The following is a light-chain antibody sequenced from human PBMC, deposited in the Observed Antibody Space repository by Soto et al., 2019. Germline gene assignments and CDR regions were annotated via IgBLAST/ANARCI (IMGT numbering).Light chain of an antibody. J-gene: IGKJ1*01. Sequence: AIQLTQSPSSLSASVGDRFTITCRASQGISSYLAWYQQKPGKAPKLLIYAASTLQSGVPPRFRGSGSGTDFTLAISSLQPEDSATYYCLQDINYPWTFGQGTKVDIK. CDR1: QGISSY. CDR2: AAS. V-gene: IGKV1-6*01. CDR3: LQDINYPWT.